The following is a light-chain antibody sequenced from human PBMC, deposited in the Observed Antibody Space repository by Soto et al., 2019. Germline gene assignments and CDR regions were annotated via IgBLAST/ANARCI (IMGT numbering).Light chain of an antibody. CDR2: DAS. J-gene: IGKJ5*01. V-gene: IGKV3-11*01. CDR3: QQHETLIT. CDR1: QSVSSY. Sequence: PGERATLSCRASQSVSSYLAWYQQKPGQAPRLLIYDASNRATGIPARFSGSGSGTDFTLTISRLEPEDFAVYYCQQHETLITFGQGTRLEIK.